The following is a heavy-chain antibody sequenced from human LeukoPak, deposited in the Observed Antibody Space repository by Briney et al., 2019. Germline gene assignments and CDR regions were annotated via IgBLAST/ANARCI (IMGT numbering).Heavy chain of an antibody. CDR3: ASATYCGGDCYAFFDY. Sequence: PGGSLRLSCAASGFTFSSYAMSWVRQAPGKGLEWFSAISGSGGSTYYADSVKGRFTISRDTSKNTVSLQMNSLRPEDTAVYYCASATYCGGDCYAFFDYWGQGILVTVSS. V-gene: IGHV3-23*01. D-gene: IGHD2-21*02. J-gene: IGHJ4*02. CDR1: GFTFSSYA. CDR2: ISGSGGST.